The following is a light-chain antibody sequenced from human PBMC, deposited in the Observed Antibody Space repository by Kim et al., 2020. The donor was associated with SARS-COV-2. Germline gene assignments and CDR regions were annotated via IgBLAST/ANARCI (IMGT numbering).Light chain of an antibody. Sequence: EIVLTQSPGTLSLSPGERATLSCRASQSVSSSYLAWYQQKPGQAPRLLIYGASSRATGIPDRFSGSGSGTDFTLTISRLEPEDFAVYFCQQYSSSPRTFGQGTKVYIK. CDR3: QQYSSSPRT. CDR2: GAS. V-gene: IGKV3-20*01. J-gene: IGKJ1*01. CDR1: QSVSSSY.